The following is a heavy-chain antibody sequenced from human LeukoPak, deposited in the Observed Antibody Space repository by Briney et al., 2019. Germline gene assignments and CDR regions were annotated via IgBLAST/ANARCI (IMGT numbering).Heavy chain of an antibody. CDR3: ARDQDDYGGNSPLGY. CDR1: GFTFSSYW. CDR2: INTDGSRT. J-gene: IGHJ4*02. D-gene: IGHD4-23*01. V-gene: IGHV3-74*01. Sequence: GGSLRLSCAASGFTFSSYWMHWVRQAPGKGLVWVSRINTDGSRTTYADSVKGRFTISRDNAKNTLYLQMNSLRAEDTAVYYCARDQDDYGGNSPLGYWGQGPLVTVSS.